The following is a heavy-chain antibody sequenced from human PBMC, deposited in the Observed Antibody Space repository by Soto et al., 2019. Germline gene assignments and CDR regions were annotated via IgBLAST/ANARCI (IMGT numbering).Heavy chain of an antibody. CDR2: IYSGGST. CDR3: ARREGDGYNDAFDI. J-gene: IGHJ3*02. Sequence: GGSLRLSCAASGFTVSSNYMSWVRQAPGKGLEWVSVIYSGGSTYYADSVKGRFTISRDNSTNTLYLQMNSLRAEDTSLYACARREGDGYNDAFDIWGQGTMVTVSS. V-gene: IGHV3-53*01. D-gene: IGHD5-12*01. CDR1: GFTVSSNY.